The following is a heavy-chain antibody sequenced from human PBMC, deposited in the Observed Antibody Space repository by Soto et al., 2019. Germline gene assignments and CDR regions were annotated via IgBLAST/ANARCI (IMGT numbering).Heavy chain of an antibody. Sequence: QVQLVESGGGVVQPGRSLRLSCAASGFTFSSYGMHWVRQAPGKGLEWVAVISYDGSNKYYADSVKGRFTISRDNSKNTLYLQMSSLRAEDTAVYYCAKDLYYYDSSGYFDYWGQGTLVTVSS. CDR2: ISYDGSNK. J-gene: IGHJ4*02. D-gene: IGHD3-22*01. V-gene: IGHV3-30*18. CDR1: GFTFSSYG. CDR3: AKDLYYYDSSGYFDY.